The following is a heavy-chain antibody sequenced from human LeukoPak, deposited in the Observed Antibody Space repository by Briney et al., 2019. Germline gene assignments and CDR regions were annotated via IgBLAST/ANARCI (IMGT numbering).Heavy chain of an antibody. V-gene: IGHV3-23*01. CDR1: GFTFSSYS. J-gene: IGHJ3*02. Sequence: QPGGSLRLSCAASGFTFSSYSMNWVRQAPGKGLEWVSSINGSGDRTYYADSVKGRFTISRDNSKNSLYLQMNSLRAEDTALYYCARDIVLIAVAVRGSFDIWGQGTMVTVSS. CDR3: ARDIVLIAVAVRGSFDI. CDR2: INGSGDRT. D-gene: IGHD6-19*01.